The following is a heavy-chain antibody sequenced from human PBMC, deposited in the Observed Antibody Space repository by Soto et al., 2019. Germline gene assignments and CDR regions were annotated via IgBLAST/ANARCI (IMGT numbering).Heavy chain of an antibody. CDR1: GGSISSSNW. CDR3: ARDQDSTWLGYYYYGMDV. Sequence: QVQLQESGPGLVKPSVTLSLTCAVSGGSISSSNWWSWVRQPPGKGLEWIGEIYHSGSTNYNPSLKSRVTISVDKSKNQFSLKLSSVTAADTAVYYCARDQDSTWLGYYYYGMDVWGQGTTVTVSS. J-gene: IGHJ6*02. CDR2: IYHSGST. D-gene: IGHD6-19*01. V-gene: IGHV4-4*02.